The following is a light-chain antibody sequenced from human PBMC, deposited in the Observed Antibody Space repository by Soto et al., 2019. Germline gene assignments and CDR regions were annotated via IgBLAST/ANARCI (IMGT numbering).Light chain of an antibody. V-gene: IGLV2-18*02. CDR2: DVI. CDR1: SSDVGSSNG. Sequence: QSALTQPPSVSGSPGQSVTISCTGTSSDVGSSNGVSWYQQPPGTAPKLMIYDVINRPSGVPDRFSGSKSGNTASLTISGLQAEDEPDYYCSSYTTSSTYVFGTGTKVTVL. J-gene: IGLJ1*01. CDR3: SSYTTSSTYV.